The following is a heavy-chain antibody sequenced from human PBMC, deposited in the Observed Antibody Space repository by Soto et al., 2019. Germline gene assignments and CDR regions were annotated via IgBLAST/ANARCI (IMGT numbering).Heavy chain of an antibody. V-gene: IGHV3-23*01. D-gene: IGHD6-13*01. CDR1: EFSFDNYA. J-gene: IGHJ4*02. CDR3: AKASVWYPYFDS. Sequence: GGSRRLSCAASEFSFDNYAMSWVRQAPGKGLEWVSSITYTGVSTYYADSVKGRFTISRDNSKDTLYLQMNSLRAEDTAVYYCAKASVWYPYFDSWGQGTLVTVSS. CDR2: ITYTGVST.